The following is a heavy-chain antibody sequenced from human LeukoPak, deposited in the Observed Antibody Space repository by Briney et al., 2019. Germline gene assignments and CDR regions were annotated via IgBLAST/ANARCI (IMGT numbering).Heavy chain of an antibody. CDR2: INYSRKL. D-gene: IGHD2-21*02. CDR1: GGSISSRTHY. J-gene: IGHJ4*02. CDR3: ARDFGDWRTDY. Sequence: SETLSLTCSVSGGSISSRTHYWAWIRQPPGKGLEWIGSINYSRKLTYNPSLKSRVTVSIDTSKNQFSLTLSSVTAADTAVYYCARDFGDWRTDYWGQGTLVTVSS. V-gene: IGHV4-39*07.